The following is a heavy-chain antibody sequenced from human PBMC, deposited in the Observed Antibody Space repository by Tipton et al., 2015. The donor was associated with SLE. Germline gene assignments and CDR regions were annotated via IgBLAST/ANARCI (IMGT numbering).Heavy chain of an antibody. Sequence: TLSLTCTVSGGSMSSYYWSWIRQSPGKGLEWIGEISHDGGAKYNPSLESRVTLSVDASKDQFSLRLTSVTAADTAVYYCVVCSPSSCSYFDYWGQGRLVTVSS. D-gene: IGHD2-2*01. J-gene: IGHJ4*02. CDR2: ISHDGGA. CDR3: VVCSPSSCSYFDY. V-gene: IGHV4-59*12. CDR1: GGSMSSYY.